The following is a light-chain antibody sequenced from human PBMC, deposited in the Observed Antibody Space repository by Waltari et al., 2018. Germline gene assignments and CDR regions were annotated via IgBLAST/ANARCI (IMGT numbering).Light chain of an antibody. CDR2: EAT. CDR1: QSIGNW. J-gene: IGKJ3*01. CDR3: QRYNSYPIT. V-gene: IGKV1-5*03. Sequence: DIQMTQSPSTLSASVGDRVTITCRASQSIGNWLAWYQPKPGKAPKLLIYEATSLESGVPSRFSASGSGTEFTLTISSLQPDDFATYYCQRYNSYPITFGPGTKVDI.